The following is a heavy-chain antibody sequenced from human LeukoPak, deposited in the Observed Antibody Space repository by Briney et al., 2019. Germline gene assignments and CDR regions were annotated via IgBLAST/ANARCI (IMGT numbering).Heavy chain of an antibody. CDR1: GFTFSSYG. Sequence: GGSLRLSCAASGFTFSSYGMSWVRQAPGKGLEWVSAISGSGGSTYYADSVKGRFTISRDNSKNTLYLQMNSLRAEDTAVYYCAKKREVGYGYFDYWGQGTLVTVSS. V-gene: IGHV3-23*01. D-gene: IGHD5-18*01. J-gene: IGHJ4*02. CDR2: ISGSGGST. CDR3: AKKREVGYGYFDY.